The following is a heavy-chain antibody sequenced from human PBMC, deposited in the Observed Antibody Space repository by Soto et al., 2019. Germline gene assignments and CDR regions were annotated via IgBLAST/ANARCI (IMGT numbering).Heavy chain of an antibody. Sequence: VGSLRLSCAASGITFSNAWMTWVRQAPGKGLEWVGRIKSITDGGTTDYAAPVKGRFTISRDDSKDTLYLQMNNLRTEDTAVYHCTTDSADIVVVPATFGMDVWGQGTTVTVSS. CDR1: GITFSNAW. D-gene: IGHD2-2*01. CDR3: TTDSADIVVVPATFGMDV. CDR2: IKSITDGGTT. V-gene: IGHV3-15*01. J-gene: IGHJ6*02.